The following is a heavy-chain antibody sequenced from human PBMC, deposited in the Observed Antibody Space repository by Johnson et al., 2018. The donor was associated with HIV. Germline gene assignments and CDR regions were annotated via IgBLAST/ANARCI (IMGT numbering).Heavy chain of an antibody. CDR1: GFSFSNFD. V-gene: IGHV3-13*01. Sequence: VKLVESGGDLVQPGGSLRLSCAASGFSFSNFDMHWVRQDIGLGLEWVSGIDTAGNTYYGDSVKGRFTISRDNSKNTLSLQMNSLRPESTSVYYCAKDHLIRAIDIWGQGTMVTVSS. CDR2: IDTAGNT. J-gene: IGHJ3*02. CDR3: AKDHLIRAIDI. D-gene: IGHD2-8*01.